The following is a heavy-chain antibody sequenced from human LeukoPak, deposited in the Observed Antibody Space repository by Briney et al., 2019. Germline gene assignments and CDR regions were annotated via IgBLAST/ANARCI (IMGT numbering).Heavy chain of an antibody. CDR3: TRDDY. J-gene: IGHJ4*02. Sequence: ASVKVSCKASGYTFTGYYMHWVRQAPGQGLEWMGWINPNSGVADYAQKFQGRVTMTSDTSISTAYMELNRLTSDDTAVYYCTRDDYWGQGTLLTVSS. CDR1: GYTFTGYY. CDR2: INPNSGVA. V-gene: IGHV1-2*02.